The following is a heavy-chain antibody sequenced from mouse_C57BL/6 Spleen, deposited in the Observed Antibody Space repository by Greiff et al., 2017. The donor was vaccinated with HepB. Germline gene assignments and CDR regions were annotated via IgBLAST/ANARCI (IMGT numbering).Heavy chain of an antibody. CDR1: GYTFTSYW. J-gene: IGHJ4*01. D-gene: IGHD3-1*01. Sequence: QVQLQQPGAELVKPGASVKLSCKASGYTFTSYWMHWVKQSPGQGLEWIGMIHPNSGSTNYNEKFKSKATLTVDNSSSTAYMQLSSLTSEDSAVYYCTRGAFYYAMDYWGQGTSVTVSS. CDR2: IHPNSGST. CDR3: TRGAFYYAMDY. V-gene: IGHV1-64*01.